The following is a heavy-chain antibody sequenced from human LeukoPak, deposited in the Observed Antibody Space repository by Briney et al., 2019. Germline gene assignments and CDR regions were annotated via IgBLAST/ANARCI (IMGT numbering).Heavy chain of an antibody. Sequence: SGGSLRLSCAASGFTFSSYGMHWVRQAPGKGLEWVAVIRYDGNNKFYVDSVRGRFTISRDSSKNTLYLQMNSLRAEDTAVYYCARAYYSDITDYPYIGYWGQGVLVTVSS. CDR2: IRYDGNNK. CDR3: ARAYYSDITDYPYIGY. CDR1: GFTFSSYG. D-gene: IGHD3-22*01. V-gene: IGHV3-33*01. J-gene: IGHJ4*02.